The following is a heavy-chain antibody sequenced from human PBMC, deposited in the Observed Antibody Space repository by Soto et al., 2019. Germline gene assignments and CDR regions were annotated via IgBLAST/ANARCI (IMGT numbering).Heavy chain of an antibody. CDR3: AKDSNVDTAMGVYYYYGMDV. J-gene: IGHJ6*02. V-gene: IGHV3-30*18. CDR1: GFTFSSYG. CDR2: ISYDGSNK. D-gene: IGHD5-18*01. Sequence: GGSLILSCAASGFTFSSYGMHWVRQAPGKGLEWVAVISYDGSNKYYADSVKGRFTISRDNSKNTLYLQMNSLRAEDTAVYYCAKDSNVDTAMGVYYYYGMDVWGQGTTVTVSS.